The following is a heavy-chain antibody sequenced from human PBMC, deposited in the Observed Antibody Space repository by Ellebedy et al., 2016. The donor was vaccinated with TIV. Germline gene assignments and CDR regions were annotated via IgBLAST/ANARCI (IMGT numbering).Heavy chain of an antibody. J-gene: IGHJ4*02. D-gene: IGHD3-3*01. Sequence: ASVKVSCXASGYTFTGYYMHWVRQAPGQGLEWMGWINPNSGDTNYAQKFQGRVTMTRDTSISTAYMELGRLRSDDTAVYYCARSAYDFWSGRVGTYYFDYWGQGTLVTVSS. V-gene: IGHV1-2*02. CDR2: INPNSGDT. CDR1: GYTFTGYY. CDR3: ARSAYDFWSGRVGTYYFDY.